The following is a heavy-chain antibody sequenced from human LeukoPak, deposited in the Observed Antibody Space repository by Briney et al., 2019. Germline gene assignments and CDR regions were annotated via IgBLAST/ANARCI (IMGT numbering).Heavy chain of an antibody. CDR3: ARWSPVRARYYYYGMDV. V-gene: IGHV4-34*01. CDR1: GGSFSGYY. Sequence: SETLSLTCAVYGGSFSGYYWSWIRQPPGKGLEWIGEINHSGSTNYNPSLKSRVTISVDTSKNQFSLKLSSVTAADTAVYYCARWSPVRARYYYYGMDVWGLGTTVTVSS. CDR2: INHSGST. J-gene: IGHJ6*02.